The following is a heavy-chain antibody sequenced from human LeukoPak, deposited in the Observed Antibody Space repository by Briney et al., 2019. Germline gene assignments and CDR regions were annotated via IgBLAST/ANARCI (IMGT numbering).Heavy chain of an antibody. Sequence: GASLRLSCAASGFTFSSYTMNWVGQAPGKGRKWVTYVSPSSINIKSADSVKGRFTIATDNPKNSMYLQMTSLRDEDTAVYYCARAASASSPAYWGQGTLVT. V-gene: IGHV3-48*02. D-gene: IGHD6-13*01. CDR1: GFTFSSYT. CDR2: VSPSSINI. CDR3: ARAASASSPAY. J-gene: IGHJ4*02.